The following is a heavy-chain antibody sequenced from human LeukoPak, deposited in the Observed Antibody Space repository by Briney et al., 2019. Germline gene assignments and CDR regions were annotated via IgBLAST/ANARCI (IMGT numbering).Heavy chain of an antibody. CDR3: ARDLTFDILTGYYISPFDC. D-gene: IGHD3-9*01. Sequence: PSETLSLTCTVSGVSISSYYWIWIRQPAGKGLEWIGHISTSGSTSYNPSLKSRVTMSVDTSKNQFPLKLTSVTAADTAVYCCARDLTFDILTGYYISPFDCWGQGTLVTVSS. CDR1: GVSISSYY. CDR2: ISTSGST. J-gene: IGHJ4*02. V-gene: IGHV4-4*07.